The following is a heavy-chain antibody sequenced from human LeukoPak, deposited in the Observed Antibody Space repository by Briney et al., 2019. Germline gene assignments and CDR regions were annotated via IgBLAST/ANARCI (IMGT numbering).Heavy chain of an antibody. J-gene: IGHJ5*02. CDR3: ARSYTRGWFDP. CDR1: GGSISSSSYY. CDR2: IYYSGST. Sequence: PSETLSLTCTVSGGSISSSSYYWGWIRQPPGKGLEWIGSIYYSGSTNYNPSLKSRVTISVDTSKNQFSLKLSSVTAADTAVYYCARSYTRGWFDPWGQGTLVTVSS. V-gene: IGHV4-39*01. D-gene: IGHD2-2*02.